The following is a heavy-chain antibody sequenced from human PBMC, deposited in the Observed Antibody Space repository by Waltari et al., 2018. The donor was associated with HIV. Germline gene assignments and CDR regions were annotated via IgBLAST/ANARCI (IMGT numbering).Heavy chain of an antibody. CDR3: ARDHYYGSSGYYSDY. V-gene: IGHV1-18*04. CDR2: ISGYNCDT. D-gene: IGHD3-22*01. CDR1: GPTFTNYG. J-gene: IGHJ4*02. Sequence: QVHLVPPGAELRKPGASVTVSCTASGPTFTNYGIPWVRQAPGQGLEWMGWISGYNCDTKYAQKVRGRVTMTTDTSTSTAYLEMGSLRFDDTDVYYCARDHYYGSSGYYSDYWGQGTLVTVSS.